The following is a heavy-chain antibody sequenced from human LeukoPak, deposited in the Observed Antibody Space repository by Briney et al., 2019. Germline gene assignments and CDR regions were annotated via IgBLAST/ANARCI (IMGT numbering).Heavy chain of an antibody. CDR3: AVYYYGSGSYAD. Sequence: GGSLRLSCAASGFTFSTYSMNWVRQAPGKGLEWVSSICSSGSYIYYADSVKGRFTISRDNAKNSLYLQMNSLRAEDTAVYYCAVYYYGSGSYADWGQGTLVTVSS. CDR2: ICSSGSYI. J-gene: IGHJ4*02. V-gene: IGHV3-21*01. D-gene: IGHD3-10*01. CDR1: GFTFSTYS.